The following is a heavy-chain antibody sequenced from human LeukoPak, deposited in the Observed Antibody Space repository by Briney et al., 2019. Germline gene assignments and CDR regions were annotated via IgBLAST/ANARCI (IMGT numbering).Heavy chain of an antibody. CDR3: ARTTGATPGPDY. V-gene: IGHV3-53*01. CDR2: IYSGGST. D-gene: IGHD1-26*01. CDR1: GFTVSSNY. Sequence: GGSLRLSCAASGFTVSSNYMSWVRQAPGKGLEWVSVIYSGGSTYYADSVKGRFTISRDNSKNTLYLQMNSLRAEDTAVYYCARTTGATPGPDYWGQGTLVTVSS. J-gene: IGHJ4*02.